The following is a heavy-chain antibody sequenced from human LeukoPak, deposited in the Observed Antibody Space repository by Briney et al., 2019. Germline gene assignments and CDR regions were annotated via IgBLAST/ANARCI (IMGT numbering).Heavy chain of an antibody. J-gene: IGHJ4*02. D-gene: IGHD4-23*01. V-gene: IGHV4-34*01. CDR1: GGSFSGYY. Sequence: SETLSLTCAVYGGSFSGYYWTLIRQPPGKGLEWIGEINHSGSTNYNPSLKSRVTISVDTSKNQFSLQLSSVTAADTAVYYCARGGGSTGHSFDYWGQGTLVTVSS. CDR2: INHSGST. CDR3: ARGGGSTGHSFDY.